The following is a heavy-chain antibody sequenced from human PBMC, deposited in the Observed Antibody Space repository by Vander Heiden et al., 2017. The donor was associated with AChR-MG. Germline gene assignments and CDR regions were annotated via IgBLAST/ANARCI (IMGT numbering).Heavy chain of an antibody. CDR1: GGAFSSYA. Sequence: QVQLVQSGAEVKKPGSSVMLACKASGGAFSSYAISWLRQAPGHGLEWKGRIFPILGIANYAQKFQGRVTITADKSTSTAYMELSSLRSEDTAVYYCASGDYYDSSGYLTDYWGQGTLVTVSS. V-gene: IGHV1-69*04. J-gene: IGHJ4*02. D-gene: IGHD3-22*01. CDR2: IFPILGIA. CDR3: ASGDYYDSSGYLTDY.